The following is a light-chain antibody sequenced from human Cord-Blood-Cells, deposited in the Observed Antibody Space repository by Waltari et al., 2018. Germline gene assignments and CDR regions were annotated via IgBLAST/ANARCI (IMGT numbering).Light chain of an antibody. V-gene: IGKV1-39*01. CDR3: QQSYSTVT. Sequence: DIQMTQSPSSLSASVGDRVTITCRASQSISSYLNWYQQKPGKAPKLLIYAASRLQSGVPSRFSGSGSETDFTLTISSLQPADFATYYCQQSYSTVTFGGGTKVEIK. CDR1: QSISSY. J-gene: IGKJ4*01. CDR2: AAS.